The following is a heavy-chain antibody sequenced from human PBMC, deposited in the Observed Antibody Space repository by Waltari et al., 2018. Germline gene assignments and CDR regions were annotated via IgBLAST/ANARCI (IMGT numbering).Heavy chain of an antibody. CDR1: GFTFSTYS. V-gene: IGHV3-21*01. J-gene: IGHJ4*02. CDR3: AREWLLSGGYYFDY. CDR2: ISSSSTYL. Sequence: EVQLVESGGGLVKPGGSLRLSCAASGFTFSTYSMNWVRQAPGKGLEWVSSISSSSTYLYYADSVKGRFTISRDNAKNSLYLQMNSLRADDTAVYYCAREWLLSGGYYFDYWGQGTLVTVSS. D-gene: IGHD3-3*01.